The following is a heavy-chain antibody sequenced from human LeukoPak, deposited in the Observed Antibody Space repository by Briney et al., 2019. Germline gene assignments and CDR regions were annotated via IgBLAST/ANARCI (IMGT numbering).Heavy chain of an antibody. J-gene: IGHJ4*02. CDR2: IGSGSSPT. Sequence: LSGGSLRLSCAASGFTFSNYGMSWVRQAPGKGLEGVSYIGSGSSPTYYAESMKGRFTISRDNANNSLYLQMNSLRDEDTAVYYCAREATLIQWGQGTLVTVSS. CDR1: GFTFSNYG. V-gene: IGHV3-48*02. CDR3: AREATLIQ. D-gene: IGHD1-1*01.